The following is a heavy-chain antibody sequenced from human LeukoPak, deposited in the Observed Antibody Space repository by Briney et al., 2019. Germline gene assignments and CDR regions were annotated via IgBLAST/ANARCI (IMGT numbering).Heavy chain of an antibody. CDR3: ARDSFGDYAIDS. D-gene: IGHD4-17*01. Sequence: GGSLGLSCEVSGFTFTSYSLNWVRQAPGKGLEWVSYISSSGSTIYYADSVKGRFTISRDSANNALWLQMNSLRVEDTAVYYCARDSFGDYAIDSWGQGTLVIVSS. CDR2: ISSSGSTI. V-gene: IGHV3-48*04. CDR1: GFTFTSYS. J-gene: IGHJ4*02.